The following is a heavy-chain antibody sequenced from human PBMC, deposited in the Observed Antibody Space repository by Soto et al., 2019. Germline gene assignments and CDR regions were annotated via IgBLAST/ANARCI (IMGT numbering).Heavy chain of an antibody. CDR3: SMI. Sequence: GGYVRLGCAVHGFTLGRCAMTWVRQAPGKGLEWVSAITGTGGNTYYVDSVKGRFTSSRDNSKNMLYLQMNSVRVEDTAVYYCSMIRG. CDR1: GFTLGRCA. CDR2: ITGTGGNT. J-gene: IGHJ1*01. V-gene: IGHV3-23*01. D-gene: IGHD3-16*01.